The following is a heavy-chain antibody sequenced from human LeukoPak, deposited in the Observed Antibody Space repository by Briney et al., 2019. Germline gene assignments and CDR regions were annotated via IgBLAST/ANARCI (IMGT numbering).Heavy chain of an antibody. D-gene: IGHD1-26*01. V-gene: IGHV3-48*03. CDR1: GFTFSSYE. CDR3: ARGGSYYCLDY. J-gene: IGHJ4*02. Sequence: GGSLRLSCAAFGFTFSSYEMNWVRQAPGQGLEWVSYISSSGSTIYYADSVKGRFTISKDNANKSPCLQMNSLMAADTAVSYSARGGSYYCLDYWGQGTLVTASS. CDR2: ISSSGSTI.